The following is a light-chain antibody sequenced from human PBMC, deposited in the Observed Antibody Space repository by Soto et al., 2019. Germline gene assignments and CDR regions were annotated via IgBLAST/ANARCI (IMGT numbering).Light chain of an antibody. Sequence: QSVLTQPPSVSGAPGQRVTISCTGSHSNIGAGYHVPWYQQLPGTAPKLLIYGNSNRPSGVPDRFSGSKSGTSASLAITGRQAEDEADYYCQSYDSSLSGAVFGGGTKLTVL. J-gene: IGLJ3*02. V-gene: IGLV1-40*01. CDR1: HSNIGAGYH. CDR2: GNS. CDR3: QSYDSSLSGAV.